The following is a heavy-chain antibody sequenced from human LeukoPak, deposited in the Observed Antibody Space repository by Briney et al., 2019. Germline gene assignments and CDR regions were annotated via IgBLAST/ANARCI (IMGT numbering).Heavy chain of an antibody. CDR3: ARDTYDAFDI. CDR1: GFTFRNYA. CDR2: IGARDGRT. J-gene: IGHJ3*02. Sequence: GGSLRLSCAASGFTFRNYAMTWVRQAPGKGLDWVALIGARDGRTYYADPVKGRFTISRDNFKNTLYLQMNSLRAEDTAIYYCARDTYDAFDIWGQGTMVTVSS. V-gene: IGHV3-23*01.